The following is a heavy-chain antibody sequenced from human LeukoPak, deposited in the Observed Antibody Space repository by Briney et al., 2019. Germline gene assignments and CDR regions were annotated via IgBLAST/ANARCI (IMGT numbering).Heavy chain of an antibody. CDR3: ASYGIAVAGMGAFDI. D-gene: IGHD6-19*01. CDR1: GYTFTSYD. V-gene: IGHV1-8*01. CDR2: MNPNSGGT. J-gene: IGHJ3*02. Sequence: GASVKVSCKAFGYTFTSYDINWVRQATGQGLGWMGWMNPNSGGTNYAQKFQGRVTITADKSTSTAYMELSSLRSEDTAVYYCASYGIAVAGMGAFDIWGQGTMVTVSS.